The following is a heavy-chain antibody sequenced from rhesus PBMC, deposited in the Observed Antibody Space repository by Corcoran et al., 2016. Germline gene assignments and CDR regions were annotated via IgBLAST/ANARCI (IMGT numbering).Heavy chain of an antibody. J-gene: IGHJ5-1*01. Sequence: QVRLQESGPGLVKSSETLSLTCAVSGGSMSESSFWNWIRQPPGKGLAWIGSIYATSVTTYHPSLKSRVTISNATSNHQFFLKVTSVTAADTAVYYCASPFERGRFEVWGAGILVTVSS. D-gene: IGHD3-34*01. CDR2: IYATSVTT. CDR1: GGSMSESSF. CDR3: ASPFERGRFEV. V-gene: IGHV4S9*01.